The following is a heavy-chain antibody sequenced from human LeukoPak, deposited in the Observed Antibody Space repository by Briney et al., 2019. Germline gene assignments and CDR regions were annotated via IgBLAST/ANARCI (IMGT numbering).Heavy chain of an antibody. V-gene: IGHV3-21*01. Sequence: GGSLRLSCEGSGINFSDYTMNWVRQAPGKGLEWVSSISSRNSFIHYTDSVKGRFTISRDNAKNSLYLQMDSLRAEDTAVYYCTRAQFRYWGQGTLVTVSS. CDR1: GINFSDYT. J-gene: IGHJ4*02. CDR3: TRAQFRY. D-gene: IGHD5-24*01. CDR2: ISSRNSFI.